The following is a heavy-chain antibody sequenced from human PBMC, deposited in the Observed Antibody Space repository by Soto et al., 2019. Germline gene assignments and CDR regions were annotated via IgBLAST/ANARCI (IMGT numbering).Heavy chain of an antibody. Sequence: PGGSLRLSCAASGFTFSSYGLSWVRQAPGKGLEWVSAISGSGGKTYYADSVKGRFTISRVNSKNKLYLQINSLRAEDSAMYYCVRERSGYSYADSWGQGTLVTVSS. V-gene: IGHV3-23*01. D-gene: IGHD5-18*01. CDR3: VRERSGYSYADS. CDR1: GFTFSSYG. CDR2: ISGSGGKT. J-gene: IGHJ4*02.